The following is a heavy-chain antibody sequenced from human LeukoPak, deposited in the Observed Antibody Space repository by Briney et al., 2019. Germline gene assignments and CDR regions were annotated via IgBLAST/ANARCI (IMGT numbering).Heavy chain of an antibody. Sequence: SVRVSCKASGGTFSSYAISWVRQAPGQGLEWMGGIIPIFGTANYAQKFQGRVTITTDESTSTAYMELSSLRSEDTAVYYCARALGYCSSTSCIIDWLDPWGQGTLVTVSS. V-gene: IGHV1-69*05. J-gene: IGHJ5*02. CDR1: GGTFSSYA. CDR3: ARALGYCSSTSCIIDWLDP. D-gene: IGHD2-2*01. CDR2: IIPIFGTA.